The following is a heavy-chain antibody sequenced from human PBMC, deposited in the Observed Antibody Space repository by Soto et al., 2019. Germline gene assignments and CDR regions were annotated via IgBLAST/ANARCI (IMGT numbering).Heavy chain of an antibody. Sequence: GESLKISCKGSGYSFTSSWTCWVRQMPGKGMEWLGAIYPGDSETRYIPSFQGQVAISADKSISTAYLQWSSLKASDSAIYYCARHPRCSINEYSSDMDAFDVWGQGTLVTVSS. D-gene: IGHD2-2*01. V-gene: IGHV5-51*02. CDR2: IYPGDSET. CDR3: ARHPRCSINEYSSDMDAFDV. J-gene: IGHJ3*01. CDR1: GYSFTSSW.